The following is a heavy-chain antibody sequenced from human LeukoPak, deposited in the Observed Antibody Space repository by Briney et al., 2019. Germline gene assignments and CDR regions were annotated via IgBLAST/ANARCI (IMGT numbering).Heavy chain of an antibody. CDR2: ISSSSSYI. D-gene: IGHD4-17*01. Sequence: GGSLRLSCAASGFTLSSYSMNWVRQAPEKGLEWVSSISSSSSYIYYADSVKGRFTISRDNAKNTLYLQMNSLRAEDTAVYYCARAPRGTVTHDYWGQGTLVTVSS. V-gene: IGHV3-21*01. CDR3: ARAPRGTVTHDY. J-gene: IGHJ4*02. CDR1: GFTLSSYS.